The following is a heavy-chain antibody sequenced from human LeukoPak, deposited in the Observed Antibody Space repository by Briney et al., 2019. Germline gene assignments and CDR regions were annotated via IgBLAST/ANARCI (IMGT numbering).Heavy chain of an antibody. D-gene: IGHD3-10*01. CDR3: ARPSGRHYGSGSYFL. CDR1: GGTFSSYA. CDR2: IIPIFGTA. J-gene: IGHJ4*02. V-gene: IGHV1-69*05. Sequence: GASVKVSCKASGGTFSSYAISWVRQVPGQGLEWMGGIIPIFGTANYAQKFQGRVTITRDTSASTAYMELSSLRSEDTAVYYCARPSGRHYGSGSYFLWGQGTLVTVSS.